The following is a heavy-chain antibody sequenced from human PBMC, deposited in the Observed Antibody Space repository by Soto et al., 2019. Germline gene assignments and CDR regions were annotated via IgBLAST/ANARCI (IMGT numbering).Heavy chain of an antibody. J-gene: IGHJ6*02. Sequence: ASVKVSCKASGYTFTGYYMHWVRQAPGQGLEWMGWINPNSGGTNYGQKFQGRVTMTRDTSISTACMELSRLRSDDTAVYYCARDGTYSSSWYSEVSGFGKYGMDVWGQGTTVTVSS. CDR3: ARDGTYSSSWYSEVSGFGKYGMDV. D-gene: IGHD6-13*01. CDR1: GYTFTGYY. CDR2: INPNSGGT. V-gene: IGHV1-2*02.